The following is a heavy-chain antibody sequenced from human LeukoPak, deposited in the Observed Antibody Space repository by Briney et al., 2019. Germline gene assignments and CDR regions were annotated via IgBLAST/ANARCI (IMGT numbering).Heavy chain of an antibody. D-gene: IGHD3-3*02. Sequence: GGSLRLSCAASGFTFSSYAMSWVRQAPGKGLEWVSVISGSGTSTYYADSVKGRFTISRDNSKNTLYLQMNSLRVEDTAIYYCAKDISLYISNFYGAFDIWGQGTMVTVSS. V-gene: IGHV3-23*01. CDR3: AKDISLYISNFYGAFDI. CDR2: ISGSGTST. J-gene: IGHJ3*02. CDR1: GFTFSSYA.